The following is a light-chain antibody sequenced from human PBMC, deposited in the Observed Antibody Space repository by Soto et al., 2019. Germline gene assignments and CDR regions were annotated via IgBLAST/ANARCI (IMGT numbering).Light chain of an antibody. CDR1: QSIGST. J-gene: IGKJ1*01. CDR2: DAS. Sequence: EMVLTQSPYTLSGSPGDRATLSCRASQSIGSTIAWYQQRSGQAPRLLIFDASIRVTTTPPRFSGSVSGTEFSLYISSLQSEDFAVYFCQHYGDWPRTFGQGTKVDIK. CDR3: QHYGDWPRT. V-gene: IGKV3-15*01.